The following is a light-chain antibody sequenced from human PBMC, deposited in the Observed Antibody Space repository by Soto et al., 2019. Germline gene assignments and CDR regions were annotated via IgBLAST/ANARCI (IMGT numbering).Light chain of an antibody. V-gene: IGKV1-39*01. CDR2: AAS. Sequence: DIQMTQSPSSLSASVGDRVTITCRASQSISSYLNWYQQKPGKAPKLLIYAASSLQSGVPSRFSGSVFGTDFTFTISSLQPEDFATYYCQQSYSTPWTFGQGTKVDIK. CDR3: QQSYSTPWT. CDR1: QSISSY. J-gene: IGKJ1*01.